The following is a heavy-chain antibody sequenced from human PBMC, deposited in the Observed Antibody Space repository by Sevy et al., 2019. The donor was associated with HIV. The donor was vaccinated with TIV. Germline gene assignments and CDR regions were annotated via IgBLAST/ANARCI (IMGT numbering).Heavy chain of an antibody. Sequence: GGSLRLSCAASGFIFSYYSMNWVRQAPGKGLEWVSSISSTGTYIYYADSVKGRFTISRDNAKNSLYLQMNSLRAEDTAVYYCARVYNFWSGYYRGWDYFDYWGQGTLVTVSS. V-gene: IGHV3-21*01. J-gene: IGHJ4*02. CDR2: ISSTGTYI. D-gene: IGHD3-3*01. CDR3: ARVYNFWSGYYRGWDYFDY. CDR1: GFIFSYYS.